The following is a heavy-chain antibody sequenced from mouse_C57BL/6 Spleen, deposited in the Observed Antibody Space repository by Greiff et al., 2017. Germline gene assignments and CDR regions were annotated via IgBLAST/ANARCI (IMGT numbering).Heavy chain of an antibody. V-gene: IGHV1-54*01. CDR2: INPGSGGT. J-gene: IGHJ2*01. Sequence: VQLQQSGAELVRPGTSVRVSCKASGYAFTNYLIGWVKQRPGQGLEWIGVINPGSGGTNYNEKVKGKATLTADKSSSTAYMQLSSLTSEDSAVYFCARSTTVVGNFDYWGQGTTLAVSS. CDR1: GYAFTNYL. CDR3: ARSTTVVGNFDY. D-gene: IGHD1-1*01.